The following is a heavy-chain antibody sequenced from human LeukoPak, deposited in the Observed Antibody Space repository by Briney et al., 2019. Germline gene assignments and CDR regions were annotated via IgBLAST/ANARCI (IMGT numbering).Heavy chain of an antibody. CDR2: IYPGDSDT. V-gene: IGHV5-51*01. CDR3: ARHGRGNYYDSSGYYEPVVY. D-gene: IGHD3-22*01. Sequence: GESLKISCKGSGYSFTSYWIGWVRQMPGKGLEWMGIIYPGDSDTRYSPSFQGQVTISADKSISTAYLQWSSLKASDTAMYYCARHGRGNYYDSSGYYEPVVYWGQGTLVTVSS. J-gene: IGHJ4*02. CDR1: GYSFTSYW.